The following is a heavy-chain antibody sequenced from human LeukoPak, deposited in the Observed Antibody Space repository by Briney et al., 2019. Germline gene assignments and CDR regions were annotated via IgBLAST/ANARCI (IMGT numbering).Heavy chain of an antibody. Sequence: PGGSLRLSCAASGFTFSSYAMSWVRQAPGKGLEWVSAISGSGGSTYYADSVKGRFTISRDNSKNTLYLQMSSLRAEDTAVYYCVNDQGYYYGSGSYYYFDYWDQGTLVTVSS. CDR1: GFTFSSYA. J-gene: IGHJ4*02. V-gene: IGHV3-23*01. D-gene: IGHD3-10*01. CDR3: VNDQGYYYGSGSYYYFDY. CDR2: ISGSGGST.